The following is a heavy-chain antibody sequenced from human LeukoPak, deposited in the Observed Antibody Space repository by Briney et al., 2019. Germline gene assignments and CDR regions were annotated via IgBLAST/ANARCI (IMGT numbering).Heavy chain of an antibody. D-gene: IGHD3-22*01. CDR3: ARDYYDTSGYFYGSNY. Sequence: ASVKVSCKASGYTFASYDIIWVRQATGHRPEWMGLINPNNEDTEYAQKFQGRVTMTRNTSTSTAYMELSGLRSEDTAVYYCARDYYDTSGYFYGSNYWGQGTLVTVSS. CDR2: INPNNEDT. CDR1: GYTFASYD. V-gene: IGHV1-8*01. J-gene: IGHJ4*02.